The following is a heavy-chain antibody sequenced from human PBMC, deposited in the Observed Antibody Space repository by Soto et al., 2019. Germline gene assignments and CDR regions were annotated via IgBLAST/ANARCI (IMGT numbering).Heavy chain of an antibody. Sequence: SETLSLTCAVSSGSISSSNWWSWVRPPPGKGLEWIGEIYHSGSTNYNPSLKSRVTISVDKSKNQFSLKLSSVTAADTAVYYCRAVVVVAATFHFDYWGQGTLVTVSS. CDR2: IYHSGST. J-gene: IGHJ4*02. CDR3: RAVVVVAATFHFDY. V-gene: IGHV4-4*02. D-gene: IGHD2-15*01. CDR1: SGSISSSNW.